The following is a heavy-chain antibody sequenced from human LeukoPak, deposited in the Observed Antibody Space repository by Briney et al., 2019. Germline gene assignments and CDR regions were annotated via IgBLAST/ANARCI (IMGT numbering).Heavy chain of an antibody. Sequence: PGGSLGLSCAASGFTFRSYSMNWVRQAPGKGRGWGSHISGGSATIYYADSVKGRFTISRDNAQNSLYLQMNSMRAEDTAVYYCVGAVVMAMNWGQGTLVTVSS. V-gene: IGHV3-48*01. CDR3: VGAVVMAMN. D-gene: IGHD2-21*01. CDR1: GFTFRSYS. J-gene: IGHJ4*02. CDR2: ISGGSATI.